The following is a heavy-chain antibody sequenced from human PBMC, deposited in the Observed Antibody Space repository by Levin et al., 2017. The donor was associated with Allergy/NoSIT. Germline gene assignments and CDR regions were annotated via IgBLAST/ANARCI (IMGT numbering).Heavy chain of an antibody. V-gene: IGHV1-69*13. Sequence: SVKVSCKASGGTFSTYGITWVRQAPGQGLEWMGGIVPFYGTTTYSQKFQGRVTITAHASTSTAYLELTSLRSEDTAMYYCARNKPGIVGDSDAFDIWGQGTMVIVAS. J-gene: IGHJ3*02. D-gene: IGHD1-26*01. CDR2: IVPFYGTT. CDR1: GGTFSTYG. CDR3: ARNKPGIVGDSDAFDI.